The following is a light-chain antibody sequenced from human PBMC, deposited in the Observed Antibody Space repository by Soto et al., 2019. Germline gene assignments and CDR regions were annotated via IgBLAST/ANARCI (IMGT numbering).Light chain of an antibody. V-gene: IGKV1D-12*01. CDR1: QGISSW. Sequence: DIQMAQSPCALCASVGARVSITCRASQGISSWLAWYQRKPGRAPKLLIYAASRLQAGVPLRFSGSGSGTDFTLTISDLQPEDFATYYCQQLNSFPLTFGQGTRLEIK. CDR3: QQLNSFPLT. J-gene: IGKJ5*01. CDR2: AAS.